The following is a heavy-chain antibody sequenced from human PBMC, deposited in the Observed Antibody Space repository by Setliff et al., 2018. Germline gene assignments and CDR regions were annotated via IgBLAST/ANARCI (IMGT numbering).Heavy chain of an antibody. CDR1: GYTFTGYY. J-gene: IGHJ4*02. Sequence: ASVKVSCKASGYTFTGYYMHWVRQAPGQGLEWMGRINPNSGGTNYAQKFQGRVTMTRDTSISTACMELSRLRSDDTAVYYCARDGTSLPSIAAHADYWGQGTLVTVSS. CDR3: ARDGTSLPSIAAHADY. V-gene: IGHV1-2*06. CDR2: INPNSGGT. D-gene: IGHD6-6*01.